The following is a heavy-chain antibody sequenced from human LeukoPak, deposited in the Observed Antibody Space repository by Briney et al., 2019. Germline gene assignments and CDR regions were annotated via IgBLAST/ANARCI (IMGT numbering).Heavy chain of an antibody. J-gene: IGHJ4*02. D-gene: IGHD3-10*01. V-gene: IGHV3-21*01. Sequence: GGSLRLSCAASGFTLRSYSMNWVRQAPGKGLEWVSSISASSSYIYYADSVKGRFTISRDNAKNSLYLQMNSLRAEDTAVYYCAKGPRILLWFGETWGQGTLVTVSS. CDR1: GFTLRSYS. CDR2: ISASSSYI. CDR3: AKGPRILLWFGET.